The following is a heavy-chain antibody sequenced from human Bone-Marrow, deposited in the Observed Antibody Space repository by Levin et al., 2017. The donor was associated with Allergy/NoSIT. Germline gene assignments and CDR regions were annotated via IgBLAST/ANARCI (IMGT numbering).Heavy chain of an antibody. D-gene: IGHD2-2*01. J-gene: IGHJ6*02. CDR1: GYTFTSYD. CDR2: MNPNSGNT. CDR3: ARRGVVPAARYYDYGMDV. V-gene: IGHV1-8*01. Sequence: ASVKVSCKASGYTFTSYDINWVRQATGQGLEWMGWMNPNSGNTGYAQKFQGRVTMTRNTSISTAYMELSSLRSEDTAVYYCARRGVVPAARYYDYGMDVWGQGTTVTVSS.